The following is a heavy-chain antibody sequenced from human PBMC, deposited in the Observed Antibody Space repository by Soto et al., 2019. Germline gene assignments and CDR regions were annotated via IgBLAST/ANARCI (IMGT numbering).Heavy chain of an antibody. CDR3: AKATDTEYYDIDY. CDR2: ISYSGGSR. D-gene: IGHD3-9*01. Sequence: EVKLLESGGGLVQPGGSLRLSCTASGFAFDRFAMNWVRQAPGKGLQWVSSISYSGGSRYYADSVKGRFTVSIANSKKTLFLQINNLRAEDTAVYYCAKATDTEYYDIDYWGQGTLVTVAS. J-gene: IGHJ4*02. CDR1: GFAFDRFA. V-gene: IGHV3-23*01.